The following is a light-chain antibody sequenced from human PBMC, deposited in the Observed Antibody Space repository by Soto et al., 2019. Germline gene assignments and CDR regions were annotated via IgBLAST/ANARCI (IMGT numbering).Light chain of an antibody. Sequence: EIVMTQSPATRSVSPGERATLSCRASQSVSSNLAWYQQKPGQAPTLLSYGASARASGIPARFSGSGSGTEFTLTISSLQSEDFAVYYCQHYNNWPFTFGQGTKLEIK. CDR1: QSVSSN. J-gene: IGKJ2*01. V-gene: IGKV3-15*01. CDR3: QHYNNWPFT. CDR2: GAS.